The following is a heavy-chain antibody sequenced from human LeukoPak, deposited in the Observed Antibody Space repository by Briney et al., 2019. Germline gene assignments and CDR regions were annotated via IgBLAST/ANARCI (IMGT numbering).Heavy chain of an antibody. J-gene: IGHJ4*02. CDR2: ISSNGGST. V-gene: IGHV3-64*01. D-gene: IGHD6-13*01. Sequence: GGSLRLSCAASGFTFSSYAMHWVRQAPGKGLEYVSAISSNGGSTYYANSVKGRFTISRDNSKNTLYLQMGSLRAEDMAVYYCARVGSSSWAHFDYWGQGTLVTVSS. CDR3: ARVGSSSWAHFDY. CDR1: GFTFSSYA.